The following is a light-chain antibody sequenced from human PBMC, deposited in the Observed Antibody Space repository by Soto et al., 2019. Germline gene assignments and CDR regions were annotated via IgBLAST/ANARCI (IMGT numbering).Light chain of an antibody. V-gene: IGKV3-20*01. CDR3: QQYGRSLT. J-gene: IGKJ1*01. Sequence: ETVLAQSPGTLSLSPGEGATLSCRASQSVSSSYLAWYQQKPGQAPRLLIYGASSRATGIPDRFSGSGSGTDFTLTISRLEPEDFAVYYCQQYGRSLTFGQGTKVDIK. CDR1: QSVSSSY. CDR2: GAS.